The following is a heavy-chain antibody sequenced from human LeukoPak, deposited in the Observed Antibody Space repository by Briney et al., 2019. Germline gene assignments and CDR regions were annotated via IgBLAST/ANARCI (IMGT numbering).Heavy chain of an antibody. D-gene: IGHD6-13*01. J-gene: IGHJ6*03. Sequence: SVKVSCKASGGTFSSYAISWVRQAPGPGLEWMGGIIPIFGTTNYAQKFQDRVTITADKSTSTAYMELSSLRSEGTAVYYCARVVGLTGYSSSWYSGYYYYMDVWGKGTTVTVSS. CDR2: IIPIFGTT. CDR1: GGTFSSYA. V-gene: IGHV1-69*06. CDR3: ARVVGLTGYSSSWYSGYYYYMDV.